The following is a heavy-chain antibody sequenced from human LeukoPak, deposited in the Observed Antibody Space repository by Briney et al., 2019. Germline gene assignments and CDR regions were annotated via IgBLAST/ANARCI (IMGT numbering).Heavy chain of an antibody. D-gene: IGHD3-10*01. CDR2: ISFDGSST. CDR1: GFTFSVYW. J-gene: IGHJ4*01. CDR3: ARGWVGVINIGIDY. Sequence: GGSLRLSCAASGFTFSVYWMHWVRQAPGKGLVWVSRISFDGSSTSYADSVKGRFTISRDNAKNTLYLQMNSLRAEDTAVYYSARGWVGVINIGIDYWGQGTLVTVS. V-gene: IGHV3-74*01.